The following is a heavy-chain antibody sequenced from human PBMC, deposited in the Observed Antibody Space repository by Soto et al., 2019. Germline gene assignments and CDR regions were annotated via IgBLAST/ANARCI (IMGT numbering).Heavy chain of an antibody. CDR3: ARLTRGDSGDVLRGMDV. V-gene: IGHV4-39*01. D-gene: IGHD5-12*01. Sequence: SETLSLTCTVSGVSISSSSYYWGWIRQPPGKRLEWIGSIYYSGSTYYNPSLKSRVTISVDTSKNQFSLKLSSVTAADTAVYYCARLTRGDSGDVLRGMDVWGQGTTVIVSS. J-gene: IGHJ6*02. CDR1: GVSISSSSYY. CDR2: IYYSGST.